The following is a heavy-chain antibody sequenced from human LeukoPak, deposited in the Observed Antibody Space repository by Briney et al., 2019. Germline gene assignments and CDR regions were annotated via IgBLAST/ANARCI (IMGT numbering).Heavy chain of an antibody. CDR1: GGSINSYY. D-gene: IGHD5-18*01. CDR2: ISYSGTT. J-gene: IGHJ3*02. Sequence: SETLSLTCTVSGGSINSYYWSWIRQPPGKGLEWIGYISYSGTTSYDPSLKRRVTMSLDTSKNQFSLKLSSVTAADTAVYYCARDGDTAMILFAFDIWGQGTMVTVSS. V-gene: IGHV4-59*12. CDR3: ARDGDTAMILFAFDI.